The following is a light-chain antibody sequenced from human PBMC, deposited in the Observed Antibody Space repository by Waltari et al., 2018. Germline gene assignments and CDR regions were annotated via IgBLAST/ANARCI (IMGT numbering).Light chain of an antibody. CDR2: RNK. CDR1: SSNIGRNT. CDR3: AAWDDSLNGSVV. J-gene: IGLJ2*01. V-gene: IGLV1-44*01. Sequence: QSVLTQPPSASGTPWQRVTISCSGSSSNIGRNTVNWYQHLPAPAPNSVICRNKQRPSGVPERFSASRTGTSAALAIGGLQSEDEAEYDCAAWDDSLNGSVVFGGGTKLTVL.